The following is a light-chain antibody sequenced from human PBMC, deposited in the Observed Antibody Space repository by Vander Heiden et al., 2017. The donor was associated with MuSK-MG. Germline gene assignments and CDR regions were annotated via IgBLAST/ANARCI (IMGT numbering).Light chain of an antibody. CDR1: SSDVGGYNY. J-gene: IGLJ2*01. V-gene: IGLV2-14*01. CDR3: SSYTSSSTL. CDR2: DVS. Sequence: QSALTQPASVSGSPGQSITISCTGTSSDVGGYNYVSWYQQHPGKAHKLIIYDVSNRPSGVSNRFSGSKSGNTASLTISGLQAEDEADYYCSSYTSSSTLFGGGTKLTVL.